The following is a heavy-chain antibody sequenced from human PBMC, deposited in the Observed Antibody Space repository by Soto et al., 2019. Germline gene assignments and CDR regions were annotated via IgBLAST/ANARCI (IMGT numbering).Heavy chain of an antibody. J-gene: IGHJ6*02. CDR2: ISAYNGNT. D-gene: IGHD2-2*01. CDR3: ARARGYQLLRYYSYYGRDV. Sequence: QVQLVQSGAEVKKPGASVKVSCKASGYTFTSYGISWVRQAPGQGLEWMGWISAYNGNTNYAQKLQGRVTMTTDTSTSTGYMELSSLRSDDTAVYYCARARGYQLLRYYSYYGRDVWGQGTTVTVSS. V-gene: IGHV1-18*01. CDR1: GYTFTSYG.